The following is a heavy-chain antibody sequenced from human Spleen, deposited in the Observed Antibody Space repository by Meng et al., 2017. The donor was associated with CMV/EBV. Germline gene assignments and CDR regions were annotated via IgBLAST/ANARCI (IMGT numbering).Heavy chain of an antibody. CDR2: ISWNGATT. Sequence: GGSLRLSCAASGFTFDDYPMHWVRQAPGKGLEWVSLISWNGATTHYANSVKGRFTISRDNSKNSLYLQMNSLRPEDTALYYCASGDYTSCDYWGQGTLVTVS. V-gene: IGHV3-43*01. J-gene: IGHJ4*02. CDR1: GFTFDDYP. D-gene: IGHD4-17*01. CDR3: ASGDYTSCDY.